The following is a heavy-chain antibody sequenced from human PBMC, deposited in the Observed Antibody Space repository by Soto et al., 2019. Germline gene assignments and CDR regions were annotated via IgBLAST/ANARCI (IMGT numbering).Heavy chain of an antibody. V-gene: IGHV1-69*13. CDR2: IIPIFGTA. CDR1: GGTFSSYA. J-gene: IGHJ3*02. D-gene: IGHD1-7*01. CDR3: ARDSGAGTTLGAFDI. Sequence: SVKVSCKVSGGTFSSYAISWVRQAPGQGLEWMGGIIPIFGTANYAQKFQGRVTITADESTSTAYMELSSLRSEDTAVYYCARDSGAGTTLGAFDIWGKWTMVTVS.